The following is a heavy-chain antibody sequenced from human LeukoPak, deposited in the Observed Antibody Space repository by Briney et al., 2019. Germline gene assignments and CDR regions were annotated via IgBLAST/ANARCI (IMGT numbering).Heavy chain of an antibody. CDR3: ARGVAVAANWFDP. CDR2: IYHSGST. D-gene: IGHD6-19*01. J-gene: IGHJ5*02. V-gene: IGHV4-38-2*01. Sequence: PSETLSLTCAVSGYSISSSYYWGWIRQPPGKGLEWIGSIYHSGSTYYNPPLKSRVTISVDTSENQFSLRLSSVTAADTAVYYCARGVAVAANWFDPWGQGTLVTVSS. CDR1: GYSISSSYY.